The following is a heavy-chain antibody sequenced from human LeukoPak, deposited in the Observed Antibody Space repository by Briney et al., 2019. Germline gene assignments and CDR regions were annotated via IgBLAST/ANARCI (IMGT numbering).Heavy chain of an antibody. CDR1: GFTFSNYW. D-gene: IGHD3-16*01. Sequence: GGSLRLSCAASGFTFSNYWMHWVRQAPGKGLEWVSFISSSSSYIYYADSVKGRSTISRDNAKNSVYLQMNSLRAEDTAVYYCARDSPHRSWGSGFDYWGQGTLVTVSS. CDR3: ARDSPHRSWGSGFDY. V-gene: IGHV3-21*01. J-gene: IGHJ4*02. CDR2: ISSSSSYI.